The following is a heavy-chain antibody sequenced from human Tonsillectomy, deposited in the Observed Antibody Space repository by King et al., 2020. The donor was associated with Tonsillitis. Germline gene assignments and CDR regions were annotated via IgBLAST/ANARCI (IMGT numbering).Heavy chain of an antibody. CDR1: GFTFSIYG. D-gene: IGHD2-21*02. V-gene: IGHV3-33*08. CDR2: IYYDGSKE. CDR3: ATTGRAICGDHRYVNYLDP. J-gene: IGHJ5*02. Sequence: VQLVESGGGVVQPGRSLRLSCAASGFTFSIYGMHWVRQAPGKGLGWVAYIYYDGSKEWYADSLKGRFTISRDNSKNTLYLQMNSLRAEDTAVYYCATTGRAICGDHRYVNYLDPWGQGTLVTVSS.